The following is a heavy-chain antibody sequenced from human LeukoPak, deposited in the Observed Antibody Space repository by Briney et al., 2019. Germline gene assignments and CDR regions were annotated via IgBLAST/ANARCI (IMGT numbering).Heavy chain of an antibody. J-gene: IGHJ4*02. CDR1: GFTFSSYA. D-gene: IGHD3-10*01. CDR2: ISGSGGST. CDR3: AKGRYGSGQRPNFDY. Sequence: PGGSLRLSCAASGFTFSSYAMSWVRQAPGKGLEWVSAISGSGGSTYYADSVKGRFTISRDNSKNTLYLQMNSLRAEDTAVYYCAKGRYGSGQRPNFDYWGQGTLVTVSS. V-gene: IGHV3-23*01.